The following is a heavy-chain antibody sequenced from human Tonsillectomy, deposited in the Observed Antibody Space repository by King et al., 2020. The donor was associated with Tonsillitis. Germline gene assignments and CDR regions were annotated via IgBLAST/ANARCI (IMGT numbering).Heavy chain of an antibody. V-gene: IGHV4-59*01. CDR3: ARDIAAARHWFDP. CDR2: IYYSGST. CDR1: GGSISSKY. Sequence: VPLQESGPGLVKPSETLSLTCTVSGGSISSKYWSWIRQPPGKGLEWIGYIYYSGSTNYNPSLKSRVTISVDTSKNQFSLKLSSVTAADTAVYYCARDIAAARHWFDPWGQGTLVTVSS. J-gene: IGHJ5*02. D-gene: IGHD6-13*01.